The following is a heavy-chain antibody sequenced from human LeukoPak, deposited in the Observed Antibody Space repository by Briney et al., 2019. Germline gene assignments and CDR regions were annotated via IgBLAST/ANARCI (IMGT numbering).Heavy chain of an antibody. CDR2: ISYDGSNK. D-gene: IGHD5-12*01. J-gene: IGHJ4*02. CDR1: GFTFSSYG. CDR3: ARGVATIKGRFFDY. V-gene: IGHV3-30*03. Sequence: QAGGSLRLSCAASGFTFSSYGMHWVRQAPGKGLEWVAVISYDGSNKYYADSVKGRFTISRDNSKNTLYLQMNSLRAEDTAVYYCARGVATIKGRFFDYWGQGTLVTVSS.